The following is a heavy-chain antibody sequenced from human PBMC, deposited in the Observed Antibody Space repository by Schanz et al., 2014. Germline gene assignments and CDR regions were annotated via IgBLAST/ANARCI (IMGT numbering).Heavy chain of an antibody. V-gene: IGHV3-66*01. D-gene: IGHD2-21*01. J-gene: IGHJ4*02. CDR3: ARGGPAYDFDD. Sequence: EVQLVESGGGVVQPGGSLRLSCAASGFSVGNKYMNWVRQAPGKGLEWVSFIYIGGNTYYADSVKGRFTISRDNSKNTVYIQMNSLRAEDTAVYYCARGGPAYDFDDWGQGTLVTVSS. CDR2: IYIGGNT. CDR1: GFSVGNKY.